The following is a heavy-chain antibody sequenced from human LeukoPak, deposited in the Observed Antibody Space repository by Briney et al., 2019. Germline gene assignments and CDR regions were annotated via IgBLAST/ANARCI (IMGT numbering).Heavy chain of an antibody. CDR2: IRNKANSYTT. J-gene: IGHJ3*02. CDR3: GRESARGGSYFTDAFDI. V-gene: IGHV3-72*01. D-gene: IGHD3-10*01. CDR1: GFTFSDHF. Sequence: GGSLRLSCAASGFTFSDHFMDWVRQAPGRGLEWVGRIRNKANSYTTEYAASVEGRFTISRDDSQNSLYLQMNSLKTEDTAVYYCGRESARGGSYFTDAFDIWGQGTMVTVSS.